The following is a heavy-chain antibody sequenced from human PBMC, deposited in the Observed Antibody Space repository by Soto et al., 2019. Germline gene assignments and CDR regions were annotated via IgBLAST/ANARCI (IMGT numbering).Heavy chain of an antibody. Sequence: TSETLSLTCTVSGGSISSYYWSWIRQPPGKGLEWIGYIYYSGSTNYNPSLKSRVTISVDTSKNQFSLKLSSVTAADTAVYYCARDMGDNWNLKTPEGWFDPWGQGTLVTVSS. D-gene: IGHD1-20*01. CDR3: ARDMGDNWNLKTPEGWFDP. J-gene: IGHJ5*02. CDR1: GGSISSYY. CDR2: IYYSGST. V-gene: IGHV4-59*01.